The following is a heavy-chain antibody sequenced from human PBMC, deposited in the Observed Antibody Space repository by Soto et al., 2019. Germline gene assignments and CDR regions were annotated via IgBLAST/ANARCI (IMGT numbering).Heavy chain of an antibody. CDR1: GGSINSGGSH. Sequence: SETLSLTCSVSGGSINSGGSHWTWIRQHPEKGLEWIGFIYYYNGATYSTSYNPSLQSRVVISVDTSKNQVSLSLSSVTAADTAGYFCAWGTDAYKNGFWGQGTLVTVSS. D-gene: IGHD2-8*01. CDR2: IYYYNGAT. V-gene: IGHV4-31*03. CDR3: AWGTDAYKNGF. J-gene: IGHJ4*02.